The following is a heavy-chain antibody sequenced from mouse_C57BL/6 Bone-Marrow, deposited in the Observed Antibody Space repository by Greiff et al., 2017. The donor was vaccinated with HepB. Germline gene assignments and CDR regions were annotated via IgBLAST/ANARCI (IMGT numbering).Heavy chain of an antibody. Sequence: EVKLVESGGGLVQPGGSRKLSCAASGFTFSSFGLHWVRQAPDKGLEWVAYISSASSSIYYADTLKGRFTISRDNPKNTLFLQMTSLRSEDTAIYYCARSYFGSSQSFDYWGQGTTLTVSS. CDR3: ARSYFGSSQSFDY. CDR2: ISSASSSI. CDR1: GFTFSSFG. J-gene: IGHJ2*01. V-gene: IGHV5-17*02. D-gene: IGHD1-1*01.